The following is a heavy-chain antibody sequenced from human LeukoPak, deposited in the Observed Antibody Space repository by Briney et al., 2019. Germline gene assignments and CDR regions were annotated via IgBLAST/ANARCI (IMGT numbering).Heavy chain of an antibody. CDR3: ASLKYQLLSPFDY. J-gene: IGHJ4*02. D-gene: IGHD2-2*01. CDR1: GYSLSSGYY. V-gene: IGHV4-38-2*01. Sequence: PSETLSLTCAVSGYSLSSGYYWGWIRQPPGKGREWIGSIYHSGSTYYNPSLKSRVTISVDTSKSQFSLKLSSVTAADTAVYYCASLKYQLLSPFDYWGQGTLVTVSS. CDR2: IYHSGST.